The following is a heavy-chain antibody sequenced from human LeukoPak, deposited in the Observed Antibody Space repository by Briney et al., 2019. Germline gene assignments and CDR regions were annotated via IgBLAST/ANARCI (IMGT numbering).Heavy chain of an antibody. Sequence: SVKVSCKASGGTFSSYAISWVRQAPGQGLEWMGRVIPIFGTANYAQKFQGRVTITTDESTSTAYMELSSLRSEDTAVYYCARSIRSGYYLDYWGQGTLVTVSS. CDR2: VIPIFGTA. CDR1: GGTFSSYA. D-gene: IGHD3-22*01. J-gene: IGHJ4*02. V-gene: IGHV1-69*05. CDR3: ARSIRSGYYLDY.